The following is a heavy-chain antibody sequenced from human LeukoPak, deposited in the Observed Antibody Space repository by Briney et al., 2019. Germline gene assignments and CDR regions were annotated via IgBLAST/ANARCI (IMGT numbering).Heavy chain of an antibody. Sequence: SETLSLTFTVYGGSFSGYYWSWIRQPPGKGLEWIGEINHSGSTNYNPSLKSRVTISVDTSKNQFSLKLSSVTAADTAVYYCASRTYYYGSGSXWNYWGQGTLVTVSS. J-gene: IGHJ4*02. CDR1: GGSFSGYY. CDR2: INHSGST. D-gene: IGHD3-10*01. V-gene: IGHV4-34*01. CDR3: ASRTYYYGSGSXWNY.